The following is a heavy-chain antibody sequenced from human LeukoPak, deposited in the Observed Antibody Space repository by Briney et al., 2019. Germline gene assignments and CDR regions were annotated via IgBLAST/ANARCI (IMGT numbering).Heavy chain of an antibody. J-gene: IGHJ4*02. CDR2: INPNNGAT. Sequence: ASVKVSCKASGYTFTGYYMHWVRQAPGQGLEWMGRINPNNGATNYAQKLQGRVTITGDTSISTAYMELSSLRSDDTAVYYCARDTSSGYEDFDYWGQGTLVTVSS. V-gene: IGHV1-2*06. CDR1: GYTFTGYY. CDR3: ARDTSSGYEDFDY. D-gene: IGHD5-12*01.